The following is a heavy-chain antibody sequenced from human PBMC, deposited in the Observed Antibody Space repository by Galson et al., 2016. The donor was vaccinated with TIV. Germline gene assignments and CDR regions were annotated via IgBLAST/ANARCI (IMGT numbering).Heavy chain of an antibody. V-gene: IGHV2-5*02. CDR2: IYWDDDE. J-gene: IGHJ6*02. CDR1: GFSLTTSGVG. CDR3: AYLPNMFYYGMDV. D-gene: IGHD3-10*02. Sequence: PALVKPTQTLTLTCTFSGFSLTTSGVGVGWIRQPPGKALEWLAHIYWDDDERYSPSLKSRLTITKDTSKNQVVLTMTNMDPVDTGTFYCAYLPNMFYYGMDVWGQGTTVTVSS.